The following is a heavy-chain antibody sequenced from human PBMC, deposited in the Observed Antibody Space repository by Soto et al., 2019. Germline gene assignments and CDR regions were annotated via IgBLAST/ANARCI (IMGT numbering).Heavy chain of an antibody. J-gene: IGHJ3*02. Sequence: GGSLRLSCTASGFTLGDYAMSWFRQAPGKGLEWVGFIRSKAYGGTTEYAASVKGRFTISRDDSKSIAYLQMNSLKTEDTAVYYGTRVSIGMYAVTTPTDVFVSWGQRTTVTV. CDR3: TRVSIGMYAVTTPTDVFVS. D-gene: IGHD4-17*01. CDR1: GFTLGDYA. V-gene: IGHV3-49*03. CDR2: IRSKAYGGTT.